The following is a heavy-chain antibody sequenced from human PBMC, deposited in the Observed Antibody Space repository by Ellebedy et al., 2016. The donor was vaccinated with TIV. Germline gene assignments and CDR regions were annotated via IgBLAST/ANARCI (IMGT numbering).Heavy chain of an antibody. J-gene: IGHJ5*02. CDR1: GFTFSSYG. V-gene: IGHV3-30*03. D-gene: IGHD4-23*01. Sequence: PGGSLRLSCAASGFTFSSYGIHWVRQAPGRGLEWVAVISYDGSNKYYADSVKGRFTISRDNSRNTLFLQMNSLRADDTAVYYCARADYGGNYNWFDPWGQGTLVTVSS. CDR3: ARADYGGNYNWFDP. CDR2: ISYDGSNK.